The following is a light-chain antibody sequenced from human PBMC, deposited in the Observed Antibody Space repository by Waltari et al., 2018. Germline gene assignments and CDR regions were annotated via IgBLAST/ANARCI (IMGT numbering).Light chain of an antibody. CDR3: QHYVRLPVT. V-gene: IGKV3-20*01. CDR2: GAS. J-gene: IGKJ1*01. Sequence: EVVLTQSPGTLSLSPGARATLSCRASESIGRALAWYQQKPGQAPRLLIYGASTRATGIPDRFSGSGSGTDFSLTISRLEPEDFEVYYCQHYVRLPVTFGQGTRVEI. CDR1: ESIGRA.